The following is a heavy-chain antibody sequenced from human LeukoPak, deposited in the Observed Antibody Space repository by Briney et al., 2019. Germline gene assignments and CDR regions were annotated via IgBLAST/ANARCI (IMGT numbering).Heavy chain of an antibody. CDR3: AKVVPAARSSGVY. Sequence: AGGSLRLSCAASGFTFDDYAMHWVRQAPGKGLEWVSGISWNSGSIGYADSVKGRFTISRDNAKNSLYLQINSLRAEDTALYYCAKVVPAARSSGVYWGQGTLVTVSS. D-gene: IGHD2-2*01. J-gene: IGHJ4*02. CDR2: ISWNSGSI. V-gene: IGHV3-9*01. CDR1: GFTFDDYA.